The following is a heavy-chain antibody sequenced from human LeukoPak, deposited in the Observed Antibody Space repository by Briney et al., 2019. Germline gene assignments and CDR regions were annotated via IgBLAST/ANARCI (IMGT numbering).Heavy chain of an antibody. CDR1: GFTFSSYA. V-gene: IGHV3-23*01. CDR3: AKTYYYDSSGSHNLDY. Sequence: GGSLRLSCAASGFTFSSYAMSWVRQAPGKGLEWVSVISGSGGSTYYADSVEGRFTISRDNSKNTLYLQMNSLRAEDTAVYYCAKTYYYDSSGSHNLDYWGQGTLVTVSS. D-gene: IGHD3-22*01. J-gene: IGHJ4*02. CDR2: ISGSGGST.